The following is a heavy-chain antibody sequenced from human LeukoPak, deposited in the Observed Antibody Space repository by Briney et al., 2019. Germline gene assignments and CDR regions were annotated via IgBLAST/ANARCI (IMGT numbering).Heavy chain of an antibody. CDR3: ARFGTYVWGSYSLLASDAFDI. D-gene: IGHD3-16*01. CDR2: IYYSGST. CDR1: GGSISSSSYY. V-gene: IGHV4-39*07. Sequence: SETLSLTCTASGGSISSSSYYWGWIRQPPGKGLEWIGSIYYSGSTYYNPSLKSRVTISVDTSKNQFSLKLSSVTAADTAVYYCARFGTYVWGSYSLLASDAFDIWGQGTMVTVSS. J-gene: IGHJ3*02.